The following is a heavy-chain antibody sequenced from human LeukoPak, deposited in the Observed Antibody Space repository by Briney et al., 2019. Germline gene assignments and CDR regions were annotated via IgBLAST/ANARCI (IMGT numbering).Heavy chain of an antibody. CDR3: ATKDNPNYYDSSGYPPLYFDY. CDR1: GFTFSCYG. J-gene: IGHJ4*02. V-gene: IGHV3-23*01. Sequence: GGSLRLSCAASGFTFSCYGMSWVRQAPGKGVEWVSAISGSGGSTYYADSVKGRFTISRDNSKNTLYLQMNSLRAEDTAVYYCATKDNPNYYDSSGYPPLYFDYWGQGTLVTVSS. CDR2: ISGSGGST. D-gene: IGHD3-22*01.